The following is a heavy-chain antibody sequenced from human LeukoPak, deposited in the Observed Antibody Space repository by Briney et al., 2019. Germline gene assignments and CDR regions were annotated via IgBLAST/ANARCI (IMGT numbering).Heavy chain of an antibody. V-gene: IGHV3-7*01. Sequence: GGSLRLSCAASGFTFSNYWMTWVRQAPGKGLEWVAHINQDGSEEHYMDSVKARFTISRDNAKNSLSLEMNSLRAEDTAVYYCVRDGGVSGYDLLDYWGQGTLVTVSS. CDR1: GFTFSNYW. CDR3: VRDGGVSGYDLLDY. J-gene: IGHJ4*02. D-gene: IGHD5-12*01. CDR2: INQDGSEE.